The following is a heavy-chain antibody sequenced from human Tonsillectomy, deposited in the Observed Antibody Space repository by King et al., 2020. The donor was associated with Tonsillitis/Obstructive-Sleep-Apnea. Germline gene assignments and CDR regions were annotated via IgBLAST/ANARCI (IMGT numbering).Heavy chain of an antibody. J-gene: IGHJ4*02. CDR3: SRASVTEDRDY. V-gene: IGHV3-49*05. CDR2: IRTKTYGGTT. D-gene: IGHD2-21*02. Sequence: VQLVESGGALVKPGRSLRLSCTASGFTFGDYVINWFRQAPGKGLEWVGFIRTKTYGGTTEYAASVKGRFTISRDDSKSIAYLQMNSLKAEDTAIYFCSRASVTEDRDYWSQGTLVTVSS. CDR1: GFTFGDYV.